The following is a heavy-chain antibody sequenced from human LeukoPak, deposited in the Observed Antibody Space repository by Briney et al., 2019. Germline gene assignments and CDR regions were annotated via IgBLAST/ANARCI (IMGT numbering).Heavy chain of an antibody. CDR1: GFTFSSYA. CDR3: AKEVDYYDSSGYYSAGEY. J-gene: IGHJ4*02. CDR2: ISGSGGST. D-gene: IGHD3-22*01. Sequence: PGGSLRLSCAASGFTFSSYAMSWVRQAPGKGLEWVSAISGSGGSTYYADSVKGRFTISRDNSKNTLYLQMNSLRAEDTAVYYCAKEVDYYDSSGYYSAGEYWGQGTLVTVSS. V-gene: IGHV3-23*01.